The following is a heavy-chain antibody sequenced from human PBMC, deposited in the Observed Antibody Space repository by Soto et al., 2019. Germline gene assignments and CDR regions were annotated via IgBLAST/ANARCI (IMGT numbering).Heavy chain of an antibody. CDR1: GFTFGDYA. V-gene: IGHV3-49*04. CDR2: IRSKAYGGTT. Sequence: HPGGSLRLSCTASGFTFGDYAMSWVRQAPGKGLEWVGFIRSKAYGGTTEYAASVKGRFTISRDDSKSIAYLQMNSLKTEDTAVYYCTREGIAVWGQGTLVTVSS. J-gene: IGHJ4*02. D-gene: IGHD6-19*01. CDR3: TREGIAV.